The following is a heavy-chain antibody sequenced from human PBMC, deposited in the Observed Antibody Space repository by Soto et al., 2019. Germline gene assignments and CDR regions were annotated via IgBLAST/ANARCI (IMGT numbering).Heavy chain of an antibody. V-gene: IGHV4-4*07. CDR1: GGSISSYY. CDR3: ARVGVSEYFDY. J-gene: IGHJ4*02. Sequence: ASETLSLTCTVSGGSISSYYWSWIRQPAWKGLEWIGRIYTSGSTNYNPSLKSRVTMSVDTSKNQFSLKLSFVTAADTAVYYCARVGVSEYFDYWGQGTLVTVSS. D-gene: IGHD3-16*01. CDR2: IYTSGST.